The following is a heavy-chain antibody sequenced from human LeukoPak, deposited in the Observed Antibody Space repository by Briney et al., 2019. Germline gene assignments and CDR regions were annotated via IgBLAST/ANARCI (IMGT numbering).Heavy chain of an antibody. D-gene: IGHD6-6*01. Sequence: ASVKVSCKASGYTFTGYYMHWVRQAPGQGLEWMGWINPNSGGTNYARKFQGRVTMTRDTSISTAYMELSRLRSDDTAVYYCARVRPRQPIDYWGQGTLVTVSS. CDR3: ARVRPRQPIDY. CDR1: GYTFTGYY. CDR2: INPNSGGT. J-gene: IGHJ4*02. V-gene: IGHV1-2*02.